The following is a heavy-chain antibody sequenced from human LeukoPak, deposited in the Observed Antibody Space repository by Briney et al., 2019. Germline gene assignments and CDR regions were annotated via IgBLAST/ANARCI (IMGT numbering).Heavy chain of an antibody. V-gene: IGHV3-23*01. CDR3: VREDTPATANY. CDR1: GFNFANHA. CDR2: ISGGGDIT. D-gene: IGHD2-21*02. Sequence: PGGSLRLSCAASGFNFANHAMSWVRQTPGKGLEWVSAISGGGDITYYADSVTGRFTISRDNSKVTLFLQMHSLRPGDTAVYYCVREDTPATANYWGQGTLVTISS. J-gene: IGHJ4*02.